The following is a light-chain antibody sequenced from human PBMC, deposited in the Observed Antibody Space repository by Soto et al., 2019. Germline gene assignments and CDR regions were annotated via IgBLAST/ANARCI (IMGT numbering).Light chain of an antibody. J-gene: IGKJ4*01. V-gene: IGKV1-9*01. CDR1: QDISSF. CDR3: QQVKRDLPLT. CDR2: AAS. Sequence: ASVGDRVIITCRACQDISSFVAWYQQKPGKAPKVLIYAASTVHTGVPSRFSGSGSGTEFTLTIDSLQPDDFATYYCQQVKRDLPLTFGGGTKVEIK.